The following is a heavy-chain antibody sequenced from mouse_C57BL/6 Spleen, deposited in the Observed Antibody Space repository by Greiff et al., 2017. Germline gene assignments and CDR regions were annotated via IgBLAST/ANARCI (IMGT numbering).Heavy chain of an antibody. J-gene: IGHJ4*01. D-gene: IGHD1-1*01. CDR3: ARAGVVAPYYYAMDY. CDR1: GYTFPSYW. CDR2: INPSNGGT. Sequence: QVQLQQPGTELVKPGASVKLSCKASGYTFPSYWMHWVQQRPGQGLEWIGNINPSNGGTNYNEKFKSKATLTVDKSSSTAYMQLSSLTSEDSAVYYCARAGVVAPYYYAMDYWGQGTSVTVS. V-gene: IGHV1-53*01.